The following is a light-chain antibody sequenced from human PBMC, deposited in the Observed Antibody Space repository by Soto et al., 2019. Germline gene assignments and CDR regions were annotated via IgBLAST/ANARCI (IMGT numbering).Light chain of an antibody. CDR2: EVN. CDR3: SSYARSNWYV. Sequence: QSALTQPPSASGSPGQSGTISCTGTNSDVGGYNYVSWYQQYPVKAPKLIIYEVNERPSGVPDRFSGSKSGNTASLTVSGLQTADEADYYCSSYARSNWYVCGTGTKLTVL. V-gene: IGLV2-8*01. CDR1: NSDVGGYNY. J-gene: IGLJ1*01.